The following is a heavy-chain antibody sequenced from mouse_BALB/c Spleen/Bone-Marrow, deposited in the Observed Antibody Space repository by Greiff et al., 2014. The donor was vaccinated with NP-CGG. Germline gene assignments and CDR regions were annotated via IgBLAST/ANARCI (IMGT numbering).Heavy chain of an antibody. J-gene: IGHJ2*01. CDR1: GYTFTSYV. CDR3: ARSEYFGSSYDY. V-gene: IGHV1-14*01. D-gene: IGHD1-1*01. CDR2: ISPYNDGT. Sequence: EVQLVESGPELVKPGASVKMSCKASGYTFTSYVMHWMKQKPGQGLEWIGYISPYNDGTKYNETFKGKATLTSDKSSSTAYMDLSSLTSEDSAVYFCARSEYFGSSYDYWGQGTTLTVSS.